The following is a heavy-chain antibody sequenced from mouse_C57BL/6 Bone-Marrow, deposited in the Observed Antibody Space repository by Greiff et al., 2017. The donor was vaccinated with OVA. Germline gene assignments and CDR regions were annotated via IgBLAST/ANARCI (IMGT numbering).Heavy chain of an antibody. D-gene: IGHD2-2*01. V-gene: IGHV3-3*01. CDR1: GFSINSDCY. CDR3: ARDLDGYDGGYY. J-gene: IGHJ2*01. Sequence: EVQVVESGPSLVRPSQTLSLTCTVTGFSINSDCYWIWIRQFPGNKLEYIGYTFYSGITYYNPSLESRTYITRDTSKNQFSLKLSSVTTEDTATYDCARDLDGYDGGYYWGQGTTLTVSS. CDR2: TFYSGIT.